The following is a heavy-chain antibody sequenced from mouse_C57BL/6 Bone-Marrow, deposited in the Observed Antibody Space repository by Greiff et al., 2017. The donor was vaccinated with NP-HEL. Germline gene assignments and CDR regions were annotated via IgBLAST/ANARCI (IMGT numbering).Heavy chain of an antibody. CDR3: ARRGGDWFAY. J-gene: IGHJ3*01. CDR2: INPNNGGT. Sequence: VQLQQSGPELVKPGASVKISCKASGYTFTDYYMNWVKQSHGKSLEWIGDINPNNGGTSYNQKFKGKATLTVDKSSSTAYMELRSLTSEDSAVYYWARRGGDWFAYWGQGTLVTVSA. V-gene: IGHV1-26*01. CDR1: GYTFTDYY.